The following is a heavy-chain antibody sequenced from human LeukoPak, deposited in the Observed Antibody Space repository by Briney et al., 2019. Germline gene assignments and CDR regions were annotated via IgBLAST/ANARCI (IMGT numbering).Heavy chain of an antibody. CDR3: ARDVGATFEYFQY. Sequence: ASVKVSCKASGYTFTGYYIHWVRQAPGQGLEWKGWINPNSGGTNYAQKFQGRVTMTRDTSISTAYMELSRLRSDDTAVYYCARDVGATFEYFQYWGQGTLVTVSS. CDR2: INPNSGGT. D-gene: IGHD1-26*01. CDR1: GYTFTGYY. V-gene: IGHV1-2*02. J-gene: IGHJ1*01.